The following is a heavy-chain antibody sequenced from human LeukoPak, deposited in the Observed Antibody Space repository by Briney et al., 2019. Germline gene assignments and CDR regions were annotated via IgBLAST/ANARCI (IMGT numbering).Heavy chain of an antibody. CDR2: INEDGSNK. CDR1: GFSFSNHY. Sequence: PGGSLRLSCTASGFSFSNHYMRWIRRAPGKGLEWVANINEDGSNKWHLGSVKGRSTVSRDNARNSLYLQMNSLRVEDTAVYYCTRVIVAVPGYFDYFDYWGQGVLVTVSS. CDR3: TRVIVAVPGYFDYFDY. D-gene: IGHD6-19*01. J-gene: IGHJ4*02. V-gene: IGHV3-7*01.